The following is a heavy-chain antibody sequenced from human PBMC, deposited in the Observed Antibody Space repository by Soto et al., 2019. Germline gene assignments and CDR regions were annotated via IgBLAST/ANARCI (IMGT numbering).Heavy chain of an antibody. CDR2: IWYDGHNK. V-gene: IGHV3-33*01. CDR1: RFNFSIYG. CDR3: ARDPGFGFGYSYAFAMDV. Sequence: QVHLVESGGGVVQPGGSLRLSCSTSRFNFSIYGMHWVRQAPGKGLEWVALIWYDGHNKFYADSVKGRFIISRDNSKNTLYLLMNSLRAEDTAIYYCARDPGFGFGYSYAFAMDVWGQGTTVTVSS. D-gene: IGHD5-18*01. J-gene: IGHJ6*02.